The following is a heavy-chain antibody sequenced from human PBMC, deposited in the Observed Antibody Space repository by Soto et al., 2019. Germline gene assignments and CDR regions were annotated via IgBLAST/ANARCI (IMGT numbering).Heavy chain of an antibody. Sequence: QVRLVQSGAEVKEPGDSVRVSCEASGYTFTAYHIHWVRQAPGQGLEWMGWINPKLGDTGYAQDFQGRVSMTSDMSITTVYLELSRLTSDDPAVYSCARNMDYYYGRGSGNGHGVWGQGTTVTVFS. J-gene: IGHJ6*02. V-gene: IGHV1-2*02. D-gene: IGHD3-10*02. CDR1: GYTFTAYH. CDR3: ARNMDYYYGRGSGNGHGV. CDR2: INPKLGDT.